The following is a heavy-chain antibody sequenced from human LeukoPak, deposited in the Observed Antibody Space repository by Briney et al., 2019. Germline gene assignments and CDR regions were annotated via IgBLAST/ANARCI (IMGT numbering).Heavy chain of an antibody. CDR1: GFIFSTYG. Sequence: GGSLRLSCAASGFIFSTYGMHWVRQAPGKGLVWVSRSKNDGRSTSYADSVKGRFTISRDSAKNTLFLQMDSLRAEDTAVYYCARAGYSSGWYYFDYWGQGTLVTVSS. J-gene: IGHJ4*02. CDR2: SKNDGRST. V-gene: IGHV3-74*01. CDR3: ARAGYSSGWYYFDY. D-gene: IGHD6-19*01.